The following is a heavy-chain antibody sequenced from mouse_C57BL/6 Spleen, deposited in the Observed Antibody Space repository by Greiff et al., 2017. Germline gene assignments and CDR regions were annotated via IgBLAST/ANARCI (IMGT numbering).Heavy chain of an antibody. J-gene: IGHJ3*01. CDR2: IHPNSGST. CDR1: GYTFTSYW. V-gene: IGHV1-64*01. CDR3: AKDGYADWFAY. D-gene: IGHD2-2*01. Sequence: QVQLQQPGAELVKPGASVKLSCKASGYTFTSYWMHWVKQRPGQGLEWIGMIHPNSGSTNYNEKFKSKATLTVDKSSSTAYMQLSSLTSEDSAVYVCAKDGYADWFAYWGQGTLVTVSA.